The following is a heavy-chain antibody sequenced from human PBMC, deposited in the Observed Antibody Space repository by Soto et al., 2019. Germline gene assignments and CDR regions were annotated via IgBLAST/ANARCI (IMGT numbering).Heavy chain of an antibody. V-gene: IGHV4-4*07. J-gene: IGHJ4*02. CDR1: GGSISSNY. Sequence: SETLSLTCTVSGGSISSNYWSWIRQPAGKGLEWIGRIYTSGSTNYNPSLKSRVTMSVDTSKNQFSLKLSSVTAADTAVYYCARVGTMVRGVHMTSYYFDYWGQGTLVTVSS. D-gene: IGHD3-10*01. CDR3: ARVGTMVRGVHMTSYYFDY. CDR2: IYTSGST.